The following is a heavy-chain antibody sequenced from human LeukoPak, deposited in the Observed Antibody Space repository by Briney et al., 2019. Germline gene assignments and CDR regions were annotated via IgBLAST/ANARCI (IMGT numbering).Heavy chain of an antibody. D-gene: IGHD6-13*01. V-gene: IGHV3-74*03. CDR1: GFPFTTYW. Sequence: GGSLRLSCVTSGFPFTTYWIHWIRQAPGKGLEWVSRLSSDGSRSTYADSLTGRFTISRDNSKNTLFLQMNSLRAEDTAVYYCARPGIADTNFDYWGQGTLVTVSS. J-gene: IGHJ4*02. CDR3: ARPGIADTNFDY. CDR2: LSSDGSRS.